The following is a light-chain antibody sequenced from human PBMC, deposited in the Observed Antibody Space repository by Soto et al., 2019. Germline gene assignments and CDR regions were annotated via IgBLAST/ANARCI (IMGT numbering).Light chain of an antibody. Sequence: QSVLTQPPSVSGAPGQRVTISCTGSSSNIGAGYDVYWYQQLPGTAPKLLIYDNSNRPSGVPDRCSGSKSGTSASLAITGLQAEDEADYYCQSYDSSLSGSVFGGGTKLTVL. J-gene: IGLJ2*01. CDR3: QSYDSSLSGSV. CDR2: DNS. CDR1: SSNIGAGYD. V-gene: IGLV1-40*01.